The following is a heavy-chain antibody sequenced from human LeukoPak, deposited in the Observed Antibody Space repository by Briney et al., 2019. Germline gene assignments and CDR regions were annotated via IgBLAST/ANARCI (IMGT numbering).Heavy chain of an antibody. CDR3: ARVGYSSSWFYYYYGMDV. J-gene: IGHJ6*02. D-gene: IGHD6-13*01. V-gene: IGHV1-18*01. Sequence: GASVKVSCKAPGYTFTSYGISWVRQAPGQGLEWMGWISAYNGNTNYAQKLQGRVTMTTDTSTSTAYMELRSLRSDDTAVYYCARVGYSSSWFYYYYGMDVWGQGTTVTVSS. CDR1: GYTFTSYG. CDR2: ISAYNGNT.